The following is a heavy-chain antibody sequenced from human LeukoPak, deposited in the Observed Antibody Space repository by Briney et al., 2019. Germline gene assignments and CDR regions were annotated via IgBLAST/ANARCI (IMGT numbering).Heavy chain of an antibody. CDR1: GYTFTSYG. CDR2: ISAYNGNT. D-gene: IGHD6-13*01. V-gene: IGHV1-18*01. CDR3: ARVSHILYSGSSPWYYFDY. J-gene: IGHJ4*02. Sequence: ASVKVSCKASGYTFTSYGISWVRQAPGQGLEWMGWISAYNGNTNYAQKLQGRVTMTTDTSTSTAYMELRSLRSDDTAVYYCARVSHILYSGSSPWYYFDYLGQGTLVTVSS.